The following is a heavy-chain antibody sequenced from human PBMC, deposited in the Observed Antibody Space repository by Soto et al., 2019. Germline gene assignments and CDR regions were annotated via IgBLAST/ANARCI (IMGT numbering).Heavy chain of an antibody. CDR1: GFTFTSSA. CDR3: AADRYCGGDCYSWNAFDI. V-gene: IGHV1-58*01. CDR2: IVVGSGNT. J-gene: IGHJ3*02. Sequence: SGKVSCKASGFTFTSSAVQWVRQARGQRLEWIGWIVVGSGNTNYAQKFQERVTITRDMSTSTAYMELSSLRSEDTAVYYCAADRYCGGDCYSWNAFDIWGQGTMVTVSS. D-gene: IGHD2-21*02.